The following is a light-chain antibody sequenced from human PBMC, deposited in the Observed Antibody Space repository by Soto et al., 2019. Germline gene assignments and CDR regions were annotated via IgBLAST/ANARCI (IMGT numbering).Light chain of an antibody. CDR1: QAIGIY. V-gene: IGKV1-27*01. CDR2: AAS. CDR3: QQYSGAPPP. Sequence: DIQMTQSPSSLSTSVGDRVTITCRASQAIGIYLAWYQQKPGKVPKLLIYAASTLQSGVPSRFSGSGSGTDFTLTINSPQPEDVATYSCQQYSGAPPPFGQGTKVAIK. J-gene: IGKJ1*01.